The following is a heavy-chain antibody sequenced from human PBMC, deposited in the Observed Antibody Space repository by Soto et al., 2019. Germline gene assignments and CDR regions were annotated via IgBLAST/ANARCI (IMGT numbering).Heavy chain of an antibody. J-gene: IGHJ4*02. D-gene: IGHD3-3*01. Sequence: GGSLRLSCAASGFTFGSYWMAWVRQARGKGLERVANIKREGSEKYYVDSVKGRFTISRDNVENSLYLQMSGLRAEDTAFYYCARDLFRDGSNSRTLFDYGGQGALVPVSS. CDR3: ARDLFRDGSNSRTLFDY. V-gene: IGHV3-7*04. CDR1: GFTFGSYW. CDR2: IKREGSEK.